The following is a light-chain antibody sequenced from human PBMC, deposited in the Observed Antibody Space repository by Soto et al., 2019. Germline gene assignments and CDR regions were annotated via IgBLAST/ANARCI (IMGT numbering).Light chain of an antibody. CDR3: QQANSFPIT. J-gene: IGKJ5*01. V-gene: IGKV1-12*01. Sequence: DIQMTQSPSSVSASVGDRVTITCRASQGISSWLAWYQKKPGKAPNLLIYAASSLQSGVPSRFSGSESGTEFTLTISSLQPDDFAIYFCQQANSFPITFGQGTRLEIK. CDR2: AAS. CDR1: QGISSW.